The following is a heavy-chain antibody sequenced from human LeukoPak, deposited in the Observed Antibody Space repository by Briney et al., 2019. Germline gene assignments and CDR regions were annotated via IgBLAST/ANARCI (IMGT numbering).Heavy chain of an antibody. CDR2: INHSGST. J-gene: IGHJ5*02. D-gene: IGHD2-15*01. Sequence: SETLSLTCAVYGGSFSGYYWSWIRQPPGKRLEWIGEINHSGSTNYNPSLKSRVTISVDTSKNQFSLKLSSVTAADTAVYYCASRVGYCSGGSCYSGAVGPFDPWGQGTLVTVSS. CDR1: GGSFSGYY. V-gene: IGHV4-34*01. CDR3: ASRVGYCSGGSCYSGAVGPFDP.